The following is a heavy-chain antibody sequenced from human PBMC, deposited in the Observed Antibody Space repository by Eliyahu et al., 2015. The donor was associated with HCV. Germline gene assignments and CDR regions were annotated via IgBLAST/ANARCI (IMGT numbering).Heavy chain of an antibody. Sequence: QVQLQXSGPGLVKPSETLSLXCTVSGXXIXTYXWSWIRQPPGKGLELIGYIHYSGSTNYNPSLKSRVTISIDTSKNQFSLNLTSVTAADTAMYYCASGGGGIAVTGTGGWFDPWGQGTLVTVSS. CDR3: ASGGGGIAVTGTGGWFDP. J-gene: IGHJ5*02. V-gene: IGHV4-59*01. CDR1: GXXIXTYX. CDR2: IHYSGST. D-gene: IGHD6-19*01.